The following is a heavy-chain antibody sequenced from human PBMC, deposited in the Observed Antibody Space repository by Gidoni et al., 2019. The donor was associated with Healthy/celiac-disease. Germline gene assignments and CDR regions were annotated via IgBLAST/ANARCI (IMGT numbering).Heavy chain of an antibody. V-gene: IGHV1-2*02. CDR2: INPNSGGT. CDR3: ARELVGSRGRYFDY. CDR1: GYTFTGYY. D-gene: IGHD6-6*01. Sequence: QVQLVQSGAAVKKPGASVTVSCTASGYTFTGYYMHWVRQAPGQGLEWMGWINPNSGGTNYAQKFQGRVTMTRDTSISTAYMELSRLRSDDTAVYYCARELVGSRGRYFDYWGQGTLVTVSS. J-gene: IGHJ4*02.